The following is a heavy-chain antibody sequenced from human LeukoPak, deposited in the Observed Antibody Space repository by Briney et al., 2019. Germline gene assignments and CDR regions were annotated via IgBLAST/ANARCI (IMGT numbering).Heavy chain of an antibody. CDR3: ARGSWSYNWFDP. Sequence: GGSLRLSCAASGFTFSSYSMNWVRQAPGKGLEWVSSISSSSSYIYYADSVKGRFTISRDNAKNSLYLQMNSLRAEDTAVYYCARGSWSYNWFDPWGQGTLVTVSS. V-gene: IGHV3-21*01. CDR1: GFTFSSYS. D-gene: IGHD6-13*01. J-gene: IGHJ5*02. CDR2: ISSSSSYI.